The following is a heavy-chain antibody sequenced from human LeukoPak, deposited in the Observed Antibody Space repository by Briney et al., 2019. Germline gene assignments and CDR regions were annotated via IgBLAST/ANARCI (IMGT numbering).Heavy chain of an antibody. CDR2: IYSGGNT. J-gene: IGHJ3*02. CDR3: ARESRGHTTGYNDAFDI. V-gene: IGHV3-53*01. Sequence: QTGGSLRLSCAASGVNVSTNYVSWVRQAPGKGLEWVSVIYSGGNTYYADSVKGRFTISRDSSKNTLYLQMNSLRAEDTAVYYCARESRGHTTGYNDAFDIWGQGTTVTVSS. D-gene: IGHD1-1*01. CDR1: GVNVSTNY.